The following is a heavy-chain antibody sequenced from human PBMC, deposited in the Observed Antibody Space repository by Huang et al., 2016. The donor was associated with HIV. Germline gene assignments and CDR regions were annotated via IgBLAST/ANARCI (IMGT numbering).Heavy chain of an antibody. V-gene: IGHV3-49*03. J-gene: IGHJ6*03. Sequence: EIHVVESGGGLVQSGRSLRLSCRASGFTSDNYNINWFRKAPVGGCEWVGFIRSKADGGTSRWAPSVKDRCIISRDESKKIVFLQMESLKIDDTAIYYCGSSGDDYYYHYMDVWGKGTSVTVSS. CDR3: GSSGDDYYYHYMDV. D-gene: IGHD2-21*02. CDR1: GFTSDNYN. CDR2: IRSKADGGTS.